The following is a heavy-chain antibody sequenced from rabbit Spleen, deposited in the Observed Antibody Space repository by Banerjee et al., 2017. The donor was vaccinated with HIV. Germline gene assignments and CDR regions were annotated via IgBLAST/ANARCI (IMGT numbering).Heavy chain of an antibody. CDR2: IDTNDGDT. V-gene: IGHV1S45*01. CDR3: VRDQAGDAGYGPYYFNL. Sequence: LEESGGGLVKSGGTLTLTCTVSGFSFSSNWICWVRQAPGKGLEWIACIDTNDGDTDYANWPKGRFTISSHNAQNTLYLQLNRLTAADTATYFCVRDQAGDAGYGPYYFNLWGQGTLVTVS. D-gene: IGHD4-2*01. J-gene: IGHJ4*01. CDR1: GFSFSSNW.